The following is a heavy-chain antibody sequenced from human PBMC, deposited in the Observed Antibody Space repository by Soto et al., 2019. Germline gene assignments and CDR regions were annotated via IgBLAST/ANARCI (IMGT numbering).Heavy chain of an antibody. CDR2: INGDGSTT. D-gene: IGHD5-12*01. J-gene: IGHJ4*02. V-gene: IGHV3-74*01. CDR1: GFTFSNWW. CDR3: ARDYISGSPNY. Sequence: PGGSLRLSCAASGFTFSNWWMHWVRQTPGRGLVRVSHINGDGSTTNYADSVKGRFSISRDNAKNTLYLQMNSLRAEDTGVYYCARDYISGSPNYWGQGTLVTVSS.